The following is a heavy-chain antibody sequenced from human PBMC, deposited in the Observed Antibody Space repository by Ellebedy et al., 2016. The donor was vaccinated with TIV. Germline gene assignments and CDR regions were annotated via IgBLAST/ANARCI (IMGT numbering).Heavy chain of an antibody. V-gene: IGHV3-33*01. Sequence: GESLKISCTGSGFSFSTYGMHWVRQPPGKGLEWVALIWSDGSIDNYEASVKGRFTISSDNSRNTLYLQMNGLTAENTAIYYCGRIAAAGMTYELDVWGQGTTVIVSS. CDR3: GRIAAAGMTYELDV. CDR1: GFSFSTYG. D-gene: IGHD2-21*01. CDR2: IWSDGSID. J-gene: IGHJ6*02.